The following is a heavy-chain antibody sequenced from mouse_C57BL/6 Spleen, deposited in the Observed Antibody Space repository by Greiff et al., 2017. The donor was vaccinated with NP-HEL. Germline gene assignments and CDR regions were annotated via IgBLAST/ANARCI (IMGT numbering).Heavy chain of an antibody. CDR1: GFTFSDYG. Sequence: EVQRVESGGGLVKPGGSLKLSCAASGFTFSDYGMHWVRQAPEKGLEWVAYISSGSSTIYYADTVKGRFTISRDNAKNTLFLQMTSLRSEDTARYYCARDDDDYAMDYWGQGTSVTVSA. D-gene: IGHD2-12*01. J-gene: IGHJ4*01. CDR3: ARDDDDYAMDY. V-gene: IGHV5-17*01. CDR2: ISSGSSTI.